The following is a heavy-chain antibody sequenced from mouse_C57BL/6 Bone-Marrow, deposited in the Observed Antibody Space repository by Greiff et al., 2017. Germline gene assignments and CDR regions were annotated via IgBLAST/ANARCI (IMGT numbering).Heavy chain of an antibody. D-gene: IGHD2-5*01. V-gene: IGHV5-9-1*02. J-gene: IGHJ2*01. CDR1: GFTFSSYA. CDR2: ISRGADYT. Sequence: EVMLVESGEGLVKPGGSLKISCAASGFTFSSYAMSWVRQTPEKRLEWVAYISRGADYTYYADTVKGRFTISRDNAMNTLYLQMSSLKSEDTSMYYCTTYSNTYFDYWGQGTTLTVSS. CDR3: TTYSNTYFDY.